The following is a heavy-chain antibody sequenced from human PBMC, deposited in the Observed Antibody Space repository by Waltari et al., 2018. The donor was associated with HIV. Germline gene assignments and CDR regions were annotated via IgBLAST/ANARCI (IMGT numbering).Heavy chain of an antibody. D-gene: IGHD6-19*01. CDR2: TYDRSNWYY. V-gene: IGHV6-1*01. J-gene: IGHJ4*02. CDR3: ARAGYSTGWKGNFFDY. CDR1: GDSVSSNSAS. Sequence: QVQLQQSGPGLVKPSQTLSLTCVISGDSVSSNSASWNWIRQSPSRGREWLGLTYDRSNWYYEYAESVKSEITVNPDTSMNQCSLQLKSVTPDDTAVYYCARAGYSTGWKGNFFDYWGQGTLVTVSS.